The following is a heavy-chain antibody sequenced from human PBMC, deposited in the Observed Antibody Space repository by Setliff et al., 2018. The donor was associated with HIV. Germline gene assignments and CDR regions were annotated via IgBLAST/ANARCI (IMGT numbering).Heavy chain of an antibody. CDR1: GYTLTDYY. J-gene: IGHJ4*02. D-gene: IGHD4-17*01. Sequence: ASVKVSCKASGYTLTDYYIHWVRQAPGQGLEWMGWIYPNTGGTSYAQKFQGRVTMTRDTSISTAYMELSRLRSDDTAVYYCARPGGSYGDYGWYLRFWGQGTLVTVSS. CDR3: ARPGGSYGDYGWYLRF. CDR2: IYPNTGGT. V-gene: IGHV1-2*02.